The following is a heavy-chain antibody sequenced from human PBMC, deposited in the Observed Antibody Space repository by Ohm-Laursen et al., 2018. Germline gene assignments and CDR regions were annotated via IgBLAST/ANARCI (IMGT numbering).Heavy chain of an antibody. J-gene: IGHJ4*02. D-gene: IGHD3-22*01. V-gene: IGHV4-59*01. CDR2: IYYSGST. CDR3: ARVSPYSGIVVELFY. Sequence: SETLSLTCTVSGGSISSYYWSWIRQPPGKGLEWIGYIYYSGSTNYNPSLKSRVTISVDTPKNQFSLKLSSVTAADTAVYYCARVSPYSGIVVELFYWGQGTLVTVSS. CDR1: GGSISSYY.